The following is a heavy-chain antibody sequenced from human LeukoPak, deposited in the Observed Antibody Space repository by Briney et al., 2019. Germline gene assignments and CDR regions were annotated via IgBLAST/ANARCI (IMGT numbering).Heavy chain of an antibody. Sequence: PGGSLRLSCVGSGFAFSTCTMSWVRQAPGKGLECVSSISSTSGTIYYADSVKGRFTISRDNAKNSVYLQMNGLRDEDTAVYYCARERQLKVWGQGTLVTVSS. V-gene: IGHV3-48*02. CDR1: GFAFSTCT. CDR2: ISSTSGTI. J-gene: IGHJ4*02. D-gene: IGHD2-2*01. CDR3: ARERQLKV.